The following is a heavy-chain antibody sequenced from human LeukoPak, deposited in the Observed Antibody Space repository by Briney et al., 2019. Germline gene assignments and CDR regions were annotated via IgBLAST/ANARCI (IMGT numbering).Heavy chain of an antibody. J-gene: IGHJ6*03. Sequence: PGRSLRLSCAASGFTFSSYSMNWVRQAPGKGLEWVSYISSSSSTIYYADSVKGRFTISRDNAKNSLYLQMNSLRAEDTAVYSCARDYGYMDVWGKGTTVTVSS. CDR2: ISSSSSTI. D-gene: IGHD3-16*01. V-gene: IGHV3-48*01. CDR3: ARDYGYMDV. CDR1: GFTFSSYS.